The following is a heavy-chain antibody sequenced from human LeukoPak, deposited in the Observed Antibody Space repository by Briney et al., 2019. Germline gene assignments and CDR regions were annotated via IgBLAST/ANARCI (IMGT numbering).Heavy chain of an antibody. CDR2: LSGTGNTA. CDR3: AKGTKPVMTIPDY. CDR1: GFTFTDYA. D-gene: IGHD1/OR15-1a*01. J-gene: IGHJ4*02. Sequence: GGSLRLSCAASGFTFTDYAMSWVRQAPGRGLEWVSTLSGTGNTAYYADSVKGRFTISRDNAKNSLFLQMNSLRAEDTAMYYCAKGTKPVMTIPDYWGQGILVTVSS. V-gene: IGHV3-23*01.